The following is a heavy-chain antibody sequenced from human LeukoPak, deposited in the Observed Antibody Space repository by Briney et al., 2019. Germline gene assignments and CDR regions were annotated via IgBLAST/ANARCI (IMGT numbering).Heavy chain of an antibody. V-gene: IGHV4-38-2*02. D-gene: IGHD2-15*01. CDR3: ASPDCSGGSCQGDPFDI. J-gene: IGHJ3*02. CDR1: GYSISSGHY. Sequence: SETLSLTCTVSGYSISSGHYWGWIRQPPGKGLEWIGSIYHSGSPYYNPSLKSRVTISVDTSKNQFSLKLRSVTAADTAVYYCASPDCSGGSCQGDPFDIWGQGTMVTVSS. CDR2: IYHSGSP.